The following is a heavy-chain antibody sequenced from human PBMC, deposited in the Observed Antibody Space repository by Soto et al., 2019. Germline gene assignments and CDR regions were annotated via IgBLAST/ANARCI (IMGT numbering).Heavy chain of an antibody. J-gene: IGHJ4*02. CDR1: GFTFSSYA. V-gene: IGHV3-23*01. CDR2: ISGSGGST. Sequence: GSLRLSCAASGFTFSSYAMGWVRQAPGKGLEWVSAISGSGGSTYYADSVKGRFTISRDNSKNTLYLQMNSLRAEDTAVYYCAKTPHFYDSSGYWGQGTLVTVSS. D-gene: IGHD3-22*01. CDR3: AKTPHFYDSSGY.